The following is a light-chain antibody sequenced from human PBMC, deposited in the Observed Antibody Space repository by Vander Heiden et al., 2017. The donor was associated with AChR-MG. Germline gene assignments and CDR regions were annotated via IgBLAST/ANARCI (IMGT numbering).Light chain of an antibody. CDR2: AAS. J-gene: IGKJ4*01. V-gene: IGKV1-9*01. CDR3: LQLNSYPLT. CDR1: QGISSY. Sequence: DIQLTQSPSFLSASVGDRVTITCRASQGISSYLAWYQQKPGRPPKLLIYAASTLQSGVPSRFSGSGSGTEFTLTISSLQPEDFATYHCLQLNSYPLTFGGGTKVEI.